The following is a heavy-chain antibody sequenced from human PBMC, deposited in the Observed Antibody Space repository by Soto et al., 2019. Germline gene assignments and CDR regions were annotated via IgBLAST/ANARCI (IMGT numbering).Heavy chain of an antibody. CDR2: IYSGGST. Sequence: EVQLVESGGGLVQPGGSLRLSCAASGFTVSSNYMSWVRQAPGKGLEWVSVIYSGGSTYYADSVKGRFTISRDNSKNTLYPQMNSLSAEDTAVYYCARDRIPTGMDVWGQGTTVTVSS. V-gene: IGHV3-66*01. J-gene: IGHJ6*02. CDR1: GFTVSSNY. CDR3: ARDRIPTGMDV.